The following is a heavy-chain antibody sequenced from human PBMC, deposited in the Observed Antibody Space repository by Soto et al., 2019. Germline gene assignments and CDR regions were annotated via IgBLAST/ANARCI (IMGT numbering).Heavy chain of an antibody. Sequence: EVRLAESGGGLVQPGGSLRLSCATSGVTVTYNHMTWVRQAPGKGLEWVTYIHPSGDVDYADSVKGRFTISRDNFDNTVSPQMNSLRAEDTALYYCAAGMDNAKIHYGGQGTLVTVSS. D-gene: IGHD1-1*01. CDR1: GVTVTYNH. J-gene: IGHJ4*02. CDR3: AAGMDNAKIHY. V-gene: IGHV3-66*01. CDR2: IHPSGDV.